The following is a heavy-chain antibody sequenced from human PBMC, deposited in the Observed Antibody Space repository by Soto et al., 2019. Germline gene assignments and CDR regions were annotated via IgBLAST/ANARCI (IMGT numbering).Heavy chain of an antibody. V-gene: IGHV3-33*01. CDR2: IWYDGSNK. J-gene: IGHJ5*02. CDR1: GFTFSSYG. CDR3: ARDGAAAGYNWFDP. Sequence: GGSLRLSCAASGFTFSSYGMHWVRQAPGKGLEWVAVIWYDGSNKYYADSVKGRFTISRDNSKNTLYLQMNSLRAEDTAVYYCARDGAAAGYNWFDPWGQGTLVTVSS. D-gene: IGHD6-13*01.